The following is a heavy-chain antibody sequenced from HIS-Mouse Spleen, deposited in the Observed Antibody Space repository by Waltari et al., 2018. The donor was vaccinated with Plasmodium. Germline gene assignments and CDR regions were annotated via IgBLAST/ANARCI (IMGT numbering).Heavy chain of an antibody. Sequence: EVQLVESGGGLVKPGGSLRLSCAASGFTFQRYIMTWVRQAPGKGLEWVSSISSSSSYIYYADSVKGRFTISRDNAKNSLYLQMNSLRAEDTAVYYCAREDILTGYYNDYWYFDLWGRGTLVTVSS. CDR1: GFTFQRYI. CDR3: AREDILTGYYNDYWYFDL. D-gene: IGHD3-9*01. CDR2: ISSSSSYI. J-gene: IGHJ2*01. V-gene: IGHV3-21*01.